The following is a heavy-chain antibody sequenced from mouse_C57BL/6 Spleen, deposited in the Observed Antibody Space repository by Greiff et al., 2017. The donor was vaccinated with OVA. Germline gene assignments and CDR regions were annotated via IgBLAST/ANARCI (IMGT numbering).Heavy chain of an antibody. V-gene: IGHV1-53*01. J-gene: IGHJ2*01. CDR2: INPSNGGT. Sequence: QVQLQQPGTELVKPGASVKLSCKASGYTFTSYWMHWVKQRPGQGLEWIGYINPSNGGTNYTAKFNSTATLTVDNSSSTAYMQLSSLTSEDAAVYYWARTGDYYQYYFDYWGQGTTLTVSA. CDR3: ARTGDYYQYYFDY. CDR1: GYTFTSYW. D-gene: IGHD1-1*01.